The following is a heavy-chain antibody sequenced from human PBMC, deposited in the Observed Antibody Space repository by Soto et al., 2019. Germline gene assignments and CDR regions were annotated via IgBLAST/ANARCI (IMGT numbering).Heavy chain of an antibody. J-gene: IGHJ6*02. Sequence: PSETLSLTCTVSSAPVSSSTYTWVLIRQPPGKGLEWIGSIYYSGSTYYNPSLNSRVTVSVDTSKNQFSLKVTSVTAADTAVYYCARLHGYCISSSCHGHYAMDVWGQGTTVTVSS. V-gene: IGHV4-39*01. CDR2: IYYSGST. CDR1: SAPVSSSTYT. CDR3: ARLHGYCISSSCHGHYAMDV. D-gene: IGHD2-2*01.